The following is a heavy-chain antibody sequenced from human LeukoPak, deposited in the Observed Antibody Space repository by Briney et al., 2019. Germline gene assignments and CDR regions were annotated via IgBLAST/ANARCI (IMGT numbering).Heavy chain of an antibody. CDR2: IYYIGST. CDR1: GGSISSGVYY. J-gene: IGHJ4*02. CDR3: ARGSLAGAYCSGDCFPLFDY. V-gene: IGHV4-31*03. Sequence: NPSQTLSLTCTVSGGSISSGVYYWSWIRQHPGKGLECIGYIYYIGSTYYSPSLKSRVTISRDTSKNQFSLKLSSVTAADTAVYYCARGSLAGAYCSGDCFPLFDYWGQGTLVTVSS. D-gene: IGHD2-21*02.